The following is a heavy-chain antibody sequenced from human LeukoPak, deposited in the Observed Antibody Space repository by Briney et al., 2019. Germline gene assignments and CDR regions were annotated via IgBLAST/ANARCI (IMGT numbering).Heavy chain of an antibody. V-gene: IGHV3-30-3*01. J-gene: IGHJ2*01. CDR3: ARSGDVWLGHWYFDL. D-gene: IGHD6-19*01. Sequence: GGSLRLSCAASGFTFSSYAMHWVRQAPGKGLEGVAVISYDGSNIYYAVSVKSRFTISRDNSKNTLYLQMNSLRAEDTAVYYCARSGDVWLGHWYFDLWGRGTLVTVSS. CDR2: ISYDGSNI. CDR1: GFTFSSYA.